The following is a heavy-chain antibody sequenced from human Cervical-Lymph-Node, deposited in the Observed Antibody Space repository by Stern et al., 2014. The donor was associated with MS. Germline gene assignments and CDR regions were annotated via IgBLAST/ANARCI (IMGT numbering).Heavy chain of an antibody. V-gene: IGHV1-18*01. CDR2: ISVSNGDA. Sequence: VQLEESGAQVKKPGASVKVSCKASGYPFTSYGITWVRQAPGQGLEWVGWISVSNGDAHYAQNVQGRVTMTTDASTSTASMELRSLRSDDTAVYYCARGDRGWSSDYWGQGTLVTVSS. D-gene: IGHD6-19*01. J-gene: IGHJ4*02. CDR3: ARGDRGWSSDY. CDR1: GYPFTSYG.